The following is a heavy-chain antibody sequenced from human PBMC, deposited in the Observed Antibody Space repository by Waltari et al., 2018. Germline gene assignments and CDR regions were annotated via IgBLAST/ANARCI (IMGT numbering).Heavy chain of an antibody. CDR3: ARGLEWELLPADFDY. CDR1: GFTFSSYS. V-gene: IGHV3-21*01. D-gene: IGHD1-26*01. CDR2: ISSSSSYI. Sequence: EVQLVESGGGLVKPGGSLRLSCAASGFTFSSYSMNWVRQAPGKGLEWVSSISSSSSYIYYADSVKGRFTISRDNAKNSLYLQMNSLRAEDTAVYYCARGLEWELLPADFDYWGQGTLVTVSS. J-gene: IGHJ4*02.